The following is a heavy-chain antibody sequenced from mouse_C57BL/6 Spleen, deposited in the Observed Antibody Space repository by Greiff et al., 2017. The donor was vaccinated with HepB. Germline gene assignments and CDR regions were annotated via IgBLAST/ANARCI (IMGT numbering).Heavy chain of an antibody. CDR2: ISDGGSYT. Sequence: DVKLVESGGGLVKPGGSLKLSCAASGFTFSSYAMSWVRQTPEKRLEWVATISDGGSYTYYPDNVKGRFTISRDNAKNNLYLQMSHLKSEDTAMYYCAREGTTVVAPDYWGQGTTLTVSS. CDR1: GFTFSSYA. D-gene: IGHD1-1*01. J-gene: IGHJ2*01. CDR3: AREGTTVVAPDY. V-gene: IGHV5-4*01.